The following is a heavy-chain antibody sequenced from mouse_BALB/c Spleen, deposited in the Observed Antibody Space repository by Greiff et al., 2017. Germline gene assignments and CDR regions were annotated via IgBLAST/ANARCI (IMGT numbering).Heavy chain of an antibody. Sequence: VKVVESGPGLVAPSQSLSITCTVSGFSLTSYGVHWVRQPPGKGLEWLGVIWAGGSTNYNSALMSRLSISKDNSKSQVFLKMNSLQTDDTAMYYCASPGTDYAMDYWGQGTSVTVSS. CDR1: GFSLTSYG. J-gene: IGHJ4*01. CDR2: IWAGGST. D-gene: IGHD3-3*01. CDR3: ASPGTDYAMDY. V-gene: IGHV2-9*02.